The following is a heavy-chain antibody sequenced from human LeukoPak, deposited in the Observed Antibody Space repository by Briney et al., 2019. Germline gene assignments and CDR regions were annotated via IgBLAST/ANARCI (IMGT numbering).Heavy chain of an antibody. CDR1: GGSISSYY. Sequence: PSETLSLTCTVSGGSISSYYWSWIRQPPGKGLEWIGYIYYSGSTNYNPSLKSRVTISVDTSKNQFSLKLSSVAAADTAVYYSARVFRRGVVADYWGQGTLVTVSS. J-gene: IGHJ4*02. CDR3: ARVFRRGVVADY. CDR2: IYYSGST. V-gene: IGHV4-59*01. D-gene: IGHD3-3*01.